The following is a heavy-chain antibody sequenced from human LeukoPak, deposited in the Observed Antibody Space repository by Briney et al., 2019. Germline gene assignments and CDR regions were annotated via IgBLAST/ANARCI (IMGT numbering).Heavy chain of an antibody. D-gene: IGHD6-19*01. V-gene: IGHV4-59*01. CDR3: TRVADEYFQH. Sequence: KPSETLSLTCTVSGVSISSYYWGWIRQPPGKGLEWIGYIYYRGSTNSNPSLKSRVTISVDTSKNQFSLKLTSVTAADTAVYYCTRVADEYFQHWGQGTLVTVSS. J-gene: IGHJ1*01. CDR1: GVSISSYY. CDR2: IYYRGST.